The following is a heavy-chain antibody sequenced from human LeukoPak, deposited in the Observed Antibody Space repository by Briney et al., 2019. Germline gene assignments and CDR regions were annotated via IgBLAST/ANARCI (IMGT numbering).Heavy chain of an antibody. V-gene: IGHV3-21*01. CDR1: AFTFSSYS. D-gene: IGHD6-6*01. J-gene: IGHJ4*02. CDR3: ARKPAARPIDY. Sequence: PGGSLRLSCAASAFTFSSYSMSWVRQAPGRGLEWVSSINSGTGYISYADSVKGRFTISRDNGKSSLLLQMNSLRAEDTAVYYCARKPAARPIDYWGQGTLVTVSS. CDR2: INSGTGYI.